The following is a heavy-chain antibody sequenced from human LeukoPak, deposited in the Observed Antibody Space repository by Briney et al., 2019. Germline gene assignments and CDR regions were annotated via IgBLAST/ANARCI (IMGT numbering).Heavy chain of an antibody. J-gene: IGHJ4*02. V-gene: IGHV4-59*08. Sequence: PSETLSLTCTVSGGSISTYYWSWIRQPPGKGLEWIGYIFYSGSTYYNPSLKSRVAISVDTSKKQFSLKLSSVTAADTAVFYCARHGWDSTYFDSWGQGTLVTVSS. D-gene: IGHD2/OR15-2a*01. CDR3: ARHGWDSTYFDS. CDR2: IFYSGST. CDR1: GGSISTYY.